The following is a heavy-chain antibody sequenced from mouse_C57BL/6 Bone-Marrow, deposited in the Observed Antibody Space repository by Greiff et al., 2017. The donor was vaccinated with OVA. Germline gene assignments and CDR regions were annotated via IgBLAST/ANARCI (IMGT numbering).Heavy chain of an antibody. CDR2: INPNYGTT. D-gene: IGHD1-1*01. J-gene: IGHJ1*03. CDR3: ARVSTTVVATDWYFDV. CDR1: GYSFTDYN. Sequence: EVQLQQSGPELVKPGASVKISCKASGYSFTDYNMNWVKQSNGKSLEWIGVINPNYGTTSYNQKFKGKATLTVDQSSSTAYMQIKSLASEDYAVYSCARVSTTVVATDWYFDVWGTGTTVTVSS. V-gene: IGHV1-39*01.